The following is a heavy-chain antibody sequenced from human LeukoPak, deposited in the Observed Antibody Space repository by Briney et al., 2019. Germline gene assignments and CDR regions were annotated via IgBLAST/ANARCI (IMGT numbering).Heavy chain of an antibody. Sequence: GGSLRLSCAASEFMLTNYAMHWVRQAPGKGLEWVAVISYHGTSKYYADSVKGRFTISRDISRNTLYLQMDSLRAEDTAVYYCARAGPNDHRFDYWGQGTLVTVPS. J-gene: IGHJ4*02. V-gene: IGHV3-30-3*01. CDR3: ARAGPNDHRFDY. CDR1: EFMLTNYA. CDR2: ISYHGTSK. D-gene: IGHD1-1*01.